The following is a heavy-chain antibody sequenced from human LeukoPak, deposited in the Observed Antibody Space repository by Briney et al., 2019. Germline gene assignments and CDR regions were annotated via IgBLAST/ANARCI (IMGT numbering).Heavy chain of an antibody. Sequence: EASVKVSCKTSGYTFTGYDINWVRQAPGQGLEWMGWMKSNSGDTHFAQKFQGRVTMTRNTSISTAFMEPSSLRSEDTAVYYCARGEHSSGWYPFDNWGQGSLVTVSS. CDR1: GYTFTGYD. J-gene: IGHJ4*02. CDR2: MKSNSGDT. V-gene: IGHV1-8*01. CDR3: ARGEHSSGWYPFDN. D-gene: IGHD6-13*01.